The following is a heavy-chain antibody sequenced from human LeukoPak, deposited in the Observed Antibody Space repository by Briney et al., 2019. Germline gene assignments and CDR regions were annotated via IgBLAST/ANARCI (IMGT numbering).Heavy chain of an antibody. CDR1: RFTFNSYA. Sequence: GGSLRLSCAASRFTFNSYAMSWVRQAPGKGLEWVSVIGGSNGITFYVGSVKGRFTISRDNSKDTLYLQMNSLRAEDTAVYYCARNENSGWGYFDYWGQGTLVTVSS. J-gene: IGHJ4*02. CDR2: IGGSNGIT. V-gene: IGHV3-23*01. D-gene: IGHD5-12*01. CDR3: ARNENSGWGYFDY.